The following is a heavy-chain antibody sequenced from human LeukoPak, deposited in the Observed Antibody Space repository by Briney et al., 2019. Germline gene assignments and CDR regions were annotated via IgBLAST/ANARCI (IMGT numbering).Heavy chain of an antibody. D-gene: IGHD5-12*01. CDR3: ARDHRLGRTGYDMPAD. CDR2: LNPRSGAT. Sequence: ASVKVSCKASGYTFVDYYMYWVRQAPGQGFEWIWWLNPRSGATKYAQKFQARVTMTRDTSTTTGYMELTRLTSDDTAVYYCARDHRLGRTGYDMPADWGQGTRVIVSS. J-gene: IGHJ4*02. CDR1: GYTFVDYY. V-gene: IGHV1-2*02.